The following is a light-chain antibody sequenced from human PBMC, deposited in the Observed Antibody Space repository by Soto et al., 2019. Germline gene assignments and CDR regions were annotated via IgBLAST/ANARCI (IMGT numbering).Light chain of an antibody. V-gene: IGKV1-5*01. CDR3: QQYNSYSIT. CDR1: QSISIW. CDR2: DAS. J-gene: IGKJ5*01. Sequence: DIQMTQSPSTLSASVGDRVTITCRASQSISIWLAWYQQKPGKAPKLLIYDASSLESGVPPRFSGSGVGTEFTLTIRSLQPDDFATYYCQQYNSYSITFGQGTRLEIK.